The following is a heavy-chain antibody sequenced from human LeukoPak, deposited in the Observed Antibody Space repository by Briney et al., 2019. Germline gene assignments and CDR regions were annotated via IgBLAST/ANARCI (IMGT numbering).Heavy chain of an antibody. CDR1: GYSISSGCY. J-gene: IGHJ5*02. CDR2: IYHSGST. Sequence: SETLSLTCAVSGYSISSGCYWGWIRQPPGKGLEWIGSIYHSGSTYYNPSLKSRVTISVDTSKNQFSLKLSSVTAADTAVYYCARGKVLLWFGELLSTSNWFDPWGQGTLVTVSS. D-gene: IGHD3-10*01. V-gene: IGHV4-38-2*01. CDR3: ARGKVLLWFGELLSTSNWFDP.